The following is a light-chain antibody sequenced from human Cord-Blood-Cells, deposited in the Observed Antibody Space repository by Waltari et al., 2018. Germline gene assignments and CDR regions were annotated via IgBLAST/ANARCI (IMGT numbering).Light chain of an antibody. J-gene: IGKJ1*01. Sequence: DIQMTQSPSSLAASVGDRVTITCRANQSISSYLNWYQQKPGKAPKLLIYAASSLQSGVQSRFSGSGSGTDFTLTISSLQPEDFATYYCQQSYSTPRTFGQGTKVEIK. CDR3: QQSYSTPRT. CDR2: AAS. V-gene: IGKV1-39*01. CDR1: QSISSY.